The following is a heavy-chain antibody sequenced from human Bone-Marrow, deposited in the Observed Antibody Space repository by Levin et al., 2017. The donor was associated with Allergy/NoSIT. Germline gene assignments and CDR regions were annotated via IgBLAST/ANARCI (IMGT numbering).Heavy chain of an antibody. CDR2: ILKKTDGGSA. V-gene: IGHV3-15*01. D-gene: IGHD6-19*01. J-gene: IGHJ6*03. CDR3: ARLGGFCSSSGCRLNYYYMDV. CDR1: GFTFSDAW. Sequence: GESLKISCAASGFTFSDAWISWVRQAPGKGLEWVARILKKTDGGSAGYAAAVKDRFTVSRDDSEDTVYLQMSSLKTEDTAVYYCARLGGFCSSSGCRLNYYYMDVWGKGTPVTVSS.